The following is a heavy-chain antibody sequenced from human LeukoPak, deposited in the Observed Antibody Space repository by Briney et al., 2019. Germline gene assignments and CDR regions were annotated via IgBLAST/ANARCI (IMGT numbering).Heavy chain of an antibody. V-gene: IGHV4-59*01. CDR1: GGSISSYY. CDR2: IYYSGST. J-gene: IGHJ6*03. CDR3: ARYADISYYYYMDV. D-gene: IGHD3-9*01. Sequence: SQTLSLTCTVSGGSISSYYWSWIRQPPGKGLEWIGYIYYSGSTNYNPSLKSRVTISVDTSKNQFSLKLSSVTAADTAVYYCARYADISYYYYMDVWGKGTTVTVSS.